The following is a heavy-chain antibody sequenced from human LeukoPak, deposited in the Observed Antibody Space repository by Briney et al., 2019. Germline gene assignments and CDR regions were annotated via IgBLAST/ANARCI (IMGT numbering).Heavy chain of an antibody. V-gene: IGHV3-33*01. CDR3: ARKLDY. Sequence: QTGRSLRLSCAASGFTFSNYDICWVRQAPGKGLEWVAAIWYDGSNKYYADSVKGRFTISRDNSKNSLYLQMNSLRAEDTAVYYCARKLDYWGQGTLVTVSS. J-gene: IGHJ4*02. CDR1: GFTFSNYD. CDR2: IWYDGSNK.